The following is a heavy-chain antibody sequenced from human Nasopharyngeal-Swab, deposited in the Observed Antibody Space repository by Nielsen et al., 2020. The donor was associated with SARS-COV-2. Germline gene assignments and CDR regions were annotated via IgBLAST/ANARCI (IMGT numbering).Heavy chain of an antibody. CDR1: GFSFSNHG. Sequence: GGSLRLSCAASGFSFSNHGMHWVRQAPGKGLEWVAVIWSDGKTTKYADSVKGRFTISRDKSRNTLYLQMNNLRVEDTAIYYCAREGPYSGTNVFDIWGQGTMVTVSS. D-gene: IGHD5-12*01. CDR2: IWSDGKTT. V-gene: IGHV3-33*01. J-gene: IGHJ3*02. CDR3: AREGPYSGTNVFDI.